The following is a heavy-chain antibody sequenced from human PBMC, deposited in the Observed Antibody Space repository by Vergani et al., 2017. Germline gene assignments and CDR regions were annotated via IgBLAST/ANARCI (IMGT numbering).Heavy chain of an antibody. CDR3: AXDQTETTDDAFDI. Sequence: VQLVQSGAEMKKPGSSVKVSCKSSGGNFGSFGFSWVRQAPGQGLEWMGRSVPILDITNYAQMFMGRVSITADKSTGTLYLDLSDLRSADTAMYYCAXDQTETTDDAFDIWGQGTLVSVSS. D-gene: IGHD1-14*01. V-gene: IGHV1-69*09. CDR1: GGNFGSFG. J-gene: IGHJ3*02. CDR2: SVPILDIT.